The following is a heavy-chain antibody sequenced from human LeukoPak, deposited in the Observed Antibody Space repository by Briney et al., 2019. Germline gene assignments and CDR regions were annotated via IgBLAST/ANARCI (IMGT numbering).Heavy chain of an antibody. J-gene: IGHJ4*02. CDR3: AKGYFDWLFPFDY. CDR1: GFTFGDYA. V-gene: IGHV3-9*01. Sequence: PGGSLRLSCAASGFTFGDYAMRWVRQAPGKGLEWVSGISWNSGSIGYADSVKGRFTISRDNAKNSLYLQMNSLRAEDTAVYYCAKGYFDWLFPFDYWGQGTLVTVSS. CDR2: ISWNSGSI. D-gene: IGHD3-9*01.